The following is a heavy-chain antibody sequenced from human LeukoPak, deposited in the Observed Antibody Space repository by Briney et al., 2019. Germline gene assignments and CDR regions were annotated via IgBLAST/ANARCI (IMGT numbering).Heavy chain of an antibody. CDR3: ANFRDTDN. CDR2: INTAGST. Sequence: LAGGSLRLSCEVSGLTFSNVWMHWVRQTPGQGLVWVCRINTAGSTVYADPVKGRFTISRDNAKNMVYLQMNSLRTEDTAVYYCANFRDTDNWGRGTMVTVSS. V-gene: IGHV3-74*01. D-gene: IGHD2-21*01. J-gene: IGHJ3*01. CDR1: GLTFSNVW.